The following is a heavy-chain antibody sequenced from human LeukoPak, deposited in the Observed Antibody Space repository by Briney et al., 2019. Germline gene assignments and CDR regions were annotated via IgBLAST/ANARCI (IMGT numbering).Heavy chain of an antibody. V-gene: IGHV4-39*01. J-gene: IGHJ4*02. CDR3: GRVILGEVKSPIDC. D-gene: IGHD3-10*01. CDR2: FSYSANT. Sequence: SETLSLTSTVSGGSISRTSYYWGWIRQPPGKGLEWIGVFSYSANTYSNPSLKSRVTISVDTSKNQLSLKLTSVTAADTAVYYCGRVILGEVKSPIDCWGQGTLVTVSS. CDR1: GGSISRTSYY.